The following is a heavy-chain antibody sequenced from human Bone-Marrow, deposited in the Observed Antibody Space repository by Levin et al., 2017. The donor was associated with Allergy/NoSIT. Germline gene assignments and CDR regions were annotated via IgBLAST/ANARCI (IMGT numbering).Heavy chain of an antibody. CDR3: VKSLNTMTIHDGFDL. J-gene: IGHJ3*01. Sequence: PGGSLRLSCATSKFIFAAYGMYWVRQAPGKGLEWVSGISWNSGKTHYADSVKGRFIISRDNAKNSLYLQMNSLRTEDTALYYCVKSLNTMTIHDGFDLWGQGQMVTVSA. CDR1: KFIFAAYG. CDR2: ISWNSGKT. D-gene: IGHD1/OR15-1a*01. V-gene: IGHV3-9*01.